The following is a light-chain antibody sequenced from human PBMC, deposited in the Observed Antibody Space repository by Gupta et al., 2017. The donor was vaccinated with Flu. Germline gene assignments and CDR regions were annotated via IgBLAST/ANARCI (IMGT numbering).Light chain of an antibody. J-gene: IGLJ3*02. Sequence: QAVVTQEPSLTVSPGGTVTLTCGSSTGAVTSGHYPYWFQQKPGQAHPTLIYDTIKYHARTPGRFSGSLRGDKAALTLSGAQPEDEADYYCLRAYSNGQVVFGGGTKLTVL. V-gene: IGLV7-46*01. CDR1: TGAVTSGHY. CDR2: DTI. CDR3: LRAYSNGQVV.